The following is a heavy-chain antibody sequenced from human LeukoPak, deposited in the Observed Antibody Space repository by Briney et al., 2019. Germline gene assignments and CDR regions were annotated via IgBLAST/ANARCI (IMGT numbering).Heavy chain of an antibody. CDR1: GFSFSTNA. D-gene: IGHD3-10*01. V-gene: IGHV3-30-3*01. Sequence: GGSLRLSCAASGFSFSTNAMHWVRQAPGKGLEWVAVTSYDEIHKYYADSVKGGFTISRDTAKNTLYLQMNSLRAEDTAVYYCARDNVHASGTEYWGQGTLVTVSS. CDR2: TSYDEIHK. CDR3: ARDNVHASGTEY. J-gene: IGHJ4*02.